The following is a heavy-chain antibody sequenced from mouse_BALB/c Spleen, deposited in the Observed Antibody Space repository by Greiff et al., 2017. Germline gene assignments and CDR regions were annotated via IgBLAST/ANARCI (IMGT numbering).Heavy chain of an antibody. V-gene: IGHV1S137*01. CDR2: ISTYYGDA. CDR1: GYTFTDYA. D-gene: IGHD2-3*01. CDR3: ARYDGYLYAMDY. Sequence: QVQLQQSGAELVRPGVSVKISCKGSGYTFTDYAMHWVKQSHAKSLEWIGVISTYYGDASYNQKFKGKATMTVDKSSSTAYMELARLTSEDSAIYYCARYDGYLYAMDYWGQGTSVTVSS. J-gene: IGHJ4*01.